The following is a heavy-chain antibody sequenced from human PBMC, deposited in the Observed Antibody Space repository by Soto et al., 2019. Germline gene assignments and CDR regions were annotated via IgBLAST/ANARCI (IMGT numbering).Heavy chain of an antibody. CDR2: IYYSGST. V-gene: IGHV4-59*01. D-gene: IGHD6-13*01. Sequence: PSETLSLTCTVSGGSISSYYWSWIRQPPGKGLEWIGYIYYSGSTNYNPSLKSRVTISVDTSKNQFSLKLSSVTAADTAVYYCARDADGSWYLPFDYWGQGTLVTVSS. CDR3: ARDADGSWYLPFDY. CDR1: GGSISSYY. J-gene: IGHJ4*02.